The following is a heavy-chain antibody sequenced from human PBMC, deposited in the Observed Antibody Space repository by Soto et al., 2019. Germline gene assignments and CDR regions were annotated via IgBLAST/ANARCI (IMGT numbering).Heavy chain of an antibody. D-gene: IGHD2-2*02. Sequence: PSETLSLTCAVSGGSISSSNWWSWVRQPPGKGLEWIGEIYHSGSTNYNPSLKSRVTISVDKSKNQFSLKLSSVTAADTAVYYCARAGTIVVVPAAIREDYYYGMDVWGQGTTVTVSS. V-gene: IGHV4-4*02. CDR2: IYHSGST. CDR1: GGSISSSNW. J-gene: IGHJ6*02. CDR3: ARAGTIVVVPAAIREDYYYGMDV.